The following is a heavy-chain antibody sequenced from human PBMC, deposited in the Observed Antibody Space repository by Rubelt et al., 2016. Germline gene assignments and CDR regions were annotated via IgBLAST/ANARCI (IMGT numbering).Heavy chain of an antibody. V-gene: IGHV4-31*03. J-gene: IGHJ4*02. D-gene: IGHD6-19*01. Sequence: QLQLQESGPGLVKPSRTLSLTCTVSGGSINRGGYYWTWIRQHPEKRLEWIGHIYYTGVTSYNPSLQSRVSISIATSDNQFSLSLTSVTAADTASYYCVRDRGRSGWSYFDYWGQGILVAVSS. CDR3: VRDRGRSGWSYFDY. CDR1: GGSINRGGYY. CDR2: IYYTGVT.